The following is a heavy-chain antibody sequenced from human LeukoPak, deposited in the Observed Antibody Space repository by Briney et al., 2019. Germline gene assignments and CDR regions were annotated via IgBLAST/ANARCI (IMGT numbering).Heavy chain of an antibody. CDR2: INPNSGGT. V-gene: IGHV1-2*06. Sequence: GASVKVSCKASGYTFTGYYIHWVRQAPGQGLEWMGRINPNSGGTNYAQKFQGRVTMTRDTSISTAYMELSRLRSDDTAVYYCVSIAARQPLDYWGQGTLVTVSS. J-gene: IGHJ4*02. CDR1: GYTFTGYY. D-gene: IGHD6-6*01. CDR3: VSIAARQPLDY.